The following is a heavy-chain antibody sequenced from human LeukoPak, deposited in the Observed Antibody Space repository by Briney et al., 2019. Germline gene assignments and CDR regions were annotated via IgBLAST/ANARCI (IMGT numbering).Heavy chain of an antibody. CDR2: FDPEDGET. CDR1: GYTLTELS. J-gene: IGHJ4*02. Sequence: ASVKVSFKVSGYTLTELSMHWVRQAPGKGLEWMGGFDPEDGETIYAQKFQGRVTKTEDTSTDTAYMELSSLRSEDTAVYYCATDWECGGDCSGDYWGQGTLVTVSS. D-gene: IGHD2-21*02. V-gene: IGHV1-24*01. CDR3: ATDWECGGDCSGDY.